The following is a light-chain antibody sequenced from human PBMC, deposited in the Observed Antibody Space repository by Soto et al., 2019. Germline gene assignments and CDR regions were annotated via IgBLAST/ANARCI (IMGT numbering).Light chain of an antibody. J-gene: IGKJ4*01. V-gene: IGKV1-5*03. CDR3: IQDYNYPLT. CDR2: KAS. Sequence: DIQMTQSPSTLSASVGDRVIIIFRASQSISSLLAWYQQKAGKAPKLLIYKASSLESGVPSRFSGSGSGTEFTLTISSLQPDDFATYYCIQDYNYPLTFGGGTKVDI. CDR1: QSISSL.